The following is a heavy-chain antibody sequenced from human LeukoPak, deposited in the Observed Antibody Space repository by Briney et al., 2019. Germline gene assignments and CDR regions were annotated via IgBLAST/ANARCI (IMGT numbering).Heavy chain of an antibody. V-gene: IGHV4-59*01. CDR3: ARRSGSYSYYGVDV. Sequence: PSETLSLTCTVSGGSINNYYWSWIRQPPGKGLEWIGYVHSTGSTSYNPSLKSRVTISVDTSKNQFSLKLSSVTAADTAVYFCARRSGSYSYYGVDVWGQGTTVTVSS. D-gene: IGHD1-26*01. CDR1: GGSINNYY. CDR2: VHSTGST. J-gene: IGHJ6*02.